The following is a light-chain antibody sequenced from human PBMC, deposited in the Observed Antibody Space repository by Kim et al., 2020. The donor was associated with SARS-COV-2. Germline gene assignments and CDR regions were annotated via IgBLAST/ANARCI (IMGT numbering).Light chain of an antibody. CDR2: EDT. J-gene: IGLJ3*02. CDR1: ALPKQY. Sequence: PGQTARITCSGDALPKQYAYWFQQKPGQAPVVVIYEDTERPSGIPERFSGSTSGTTVTLTICGVQAEDEADYYCQSADSSDTFWVFGGGTKVTVL. V-gene: IGLV3-25*03. CDR3: QSADSSDTFWV.